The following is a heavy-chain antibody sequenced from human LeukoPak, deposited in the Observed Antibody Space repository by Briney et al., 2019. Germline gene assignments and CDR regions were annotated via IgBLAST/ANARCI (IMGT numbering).Heavy chain of an antibody. CDR3: ARSNYYDSSGPHDAFDI. Sequence: PSETLSLTCTVSGGSISSSSYYWGWIRQPPGKGLEWIGSIYYSGYTYYNPSLKSRVTISVDTSKNQFSLKLSSVTAADTAVYYCARSNYYDSSGPHDAFDIWGQGTMVTVSS. J-gene: IGHJ3*02. CDR2: IYYSGYT. CDR1: GGSISSSSYY. D-gene: IGHD3-22*01. V-gene: IGHV4-39*07.